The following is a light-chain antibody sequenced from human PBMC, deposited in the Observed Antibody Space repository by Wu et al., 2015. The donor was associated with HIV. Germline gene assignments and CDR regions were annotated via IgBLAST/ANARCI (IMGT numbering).Light chain of an antibody. J-gene: IGKJ1*01. CDR3: QQYDTYWT. Sequence: DIQMTQSPSTLSASIGDRVTITCRASQNVNTWLAWYQQKPGKAPKLLIYKASTLETGVPSRFSASGSGTEFTLTISSLQPDDFAIYYCQQYDTYWTFGQGTKGGN. CDR2: KAS. V-gene: IGKV1-5*03. CDR1: QNVNTW.